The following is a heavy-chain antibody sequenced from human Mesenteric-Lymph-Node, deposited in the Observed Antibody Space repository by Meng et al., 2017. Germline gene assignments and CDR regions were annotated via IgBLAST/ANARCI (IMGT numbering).Heavy chain of an antibody. V-gene: IGHV3-30*03. Sequence: QGQLVESGGGVVQPGRSLRLSCAASGFACSSYGMHWVRQAPGKGLEWVALISHDGSNKYYADSVKGRFTVSRDNSKNTLYLQMNSQTTEDTAVYYCAGGYSYGDYWGQGPLVTVSS. CDR2: ISHDGSNK. J-gene: IGHJ4*02. CDR3: AGGYSYGDY. CDR1: GFACSSYG. D-gene: IGHD5-18*01.